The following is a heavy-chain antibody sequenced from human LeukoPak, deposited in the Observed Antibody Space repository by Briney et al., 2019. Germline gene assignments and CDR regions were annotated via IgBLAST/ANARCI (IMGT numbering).Heavy chain of an antibody. CDR1: GSSISSYY. Sequence: SETLSLTCTVSGSSISSYYWSWIRQPAGKGLEWIGRIYSTGSTNYNPSLKSRVTMSVDTSKNQFSLRLRSVTAADTAVYYCARQIASAGTAGFDFWGQGALVTVSS. J-gene: IGHJ4*02. D-gene: IGHD6-13*01. CDR3: ARQIASAGTAGFDF. V-gene: IGHV4-4*07. CDR2: IYSTGST.